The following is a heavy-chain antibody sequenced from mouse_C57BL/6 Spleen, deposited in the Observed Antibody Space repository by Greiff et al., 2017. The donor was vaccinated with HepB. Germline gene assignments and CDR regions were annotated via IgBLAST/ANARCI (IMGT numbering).Heavy chain of an antibody. CDR1: GYTFTDYN. D-gene: IGHD1-1*01. CDR2: INPNNGGT. J-gene: IGHJ1*03. V-gene: IGHV1-22*01. CDR3: ARSLGYYGSSYWYFDV. Sequence: EVQLQQSGPELVKPGASVKMSCKASGYTFTDYNMHWVKQSHGKSLEWIGYINPNNGGTSYNQNFKGKATLTVNKSSSTAYMELSSLTSEDSEVYYCARSLGYYGSSYWYFDVWGTGTTVTVSS.